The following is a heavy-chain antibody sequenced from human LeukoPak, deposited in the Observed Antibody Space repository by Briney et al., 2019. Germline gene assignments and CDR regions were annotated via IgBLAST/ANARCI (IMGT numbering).Heavy chain of an antibody. CDR3: AHRGPYSSSWCDFDY. Sequence: KSGPTLVKPTQTLTLTCTFSGFSLSTSGVGVGWIRQPPGKALEWLALIYWDDDKRYSPSLKSRLTITKDTSKNQVVLTMTNMDPVDTATYYCAHRGPYSSSWCDFDYWGQGTLVTVSS. V-gene: IGHV2-5*02. CDR1: GFSLSTSGVG. J-gene: IGHJ4*02. D-gene: IGHD6-13*01. CDR2: IYWDDDK.